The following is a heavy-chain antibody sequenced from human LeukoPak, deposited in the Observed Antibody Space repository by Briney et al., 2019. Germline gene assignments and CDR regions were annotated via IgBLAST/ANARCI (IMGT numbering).Heavy chain of an antibody. D-gene: IGHD3-10*01. Sequence: SKTLSLTCTVSGGSISSYYWSWIRQPPGKGLEWIGYIYYSGSTNYNPSLKSRVTISVDTSKNQFSLKLSSVTAADTAVYYCARVPVWFGELYYYYYGMDVWGQGTTVTVSS. CDR2: IYYSGST. CDR3: ARVPVWFGELYYYYYGMDV. V-gene: IGHV4-59*01. J-gene: IGHJ6*02. CDR1: GGSISSYY.